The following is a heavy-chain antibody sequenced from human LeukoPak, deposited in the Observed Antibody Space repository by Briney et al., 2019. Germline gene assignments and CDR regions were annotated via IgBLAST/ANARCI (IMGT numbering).Heavy chain of an antibody. CDR3: TRRMRGLGSYSDAFDI. V-gene: IGHV3-13*04. D-gene: IGHD3-10*01. CDR1: GSTFSSYD. CDR2: IDTAGGT. Sequence: PGGSLRLSCAASGSTFSSYDMHWVRQGPGKGLEWVSGIDTAGGTYYAGSVKGRFTISRENAKNSFYLQMNSLRAGDTAVYFCTRRMRGLGSYSDAFDIWGQGTMVTVSS. J-gene: IGHJ3*02.